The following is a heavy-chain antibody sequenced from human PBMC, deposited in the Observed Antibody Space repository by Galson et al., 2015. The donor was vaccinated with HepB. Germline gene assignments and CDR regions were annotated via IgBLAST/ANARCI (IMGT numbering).Heavy chain of an antibody. CDR3: ATAVPIARHDYGDSAKNLDAFDI. D-gene: IGHD4-17*01. J-gene: IGHJ3*02. CDR2: INAGNGNT. Sequence: SVKVSCKASGYTFTSYAMHWVRQAPGQRLEWMGWINAGNGNTKYSQKFQGRVTITRDTSASTAYMELSSLRSEDTAVYYCATAVPIARHDYGDSAKNLDAFDIWGQGTMVTVSS. V-gene: IGHV1-3*01. CDR1: GYTFTSYA.